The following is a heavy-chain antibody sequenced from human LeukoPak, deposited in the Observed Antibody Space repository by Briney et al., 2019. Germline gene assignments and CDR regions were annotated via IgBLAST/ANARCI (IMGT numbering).Heavy chain of an antibody. J-gene: IGHJ4*02. CDR1: GYSFTGYY. D-gene: IGHD6-6*01. V-gene: IGHV1-2*02. CDR3: ARAVYSSSSGTGY. Sequence: ASVKVSCKASGYSFTGYYMHWVRQAPGQGLEWMGWINPNSGGTNYAQKFQGRVTMTRDTSISTAYMELSRLRSDDTAVYYCARAVYSSSSGTGYWGQGTLVTVSS. CDR2: INPNSGGT.